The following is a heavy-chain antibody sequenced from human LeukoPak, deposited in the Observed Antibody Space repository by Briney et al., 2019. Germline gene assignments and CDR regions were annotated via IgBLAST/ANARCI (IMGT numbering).Heavy chain of an antibody. D-gene: IGHD3-10*01. J-gene: IGHJ4*02. CDR3: ARGEYGSGSYHIDY. CDR1: GFTFDDYA. CDR2: ISSSSSYI. Sequence: PGGSLRLSCAASGFTFDDYAMHWVRQAPGKGLEWVSFISSSSSYIYYADSVKGRFTISRDNAKNSLYLQMNSLRAEDTAVYCCARGEYGSGSYHIDYWGQGTLVTVSS. V-gene: IGHV3-21*01.